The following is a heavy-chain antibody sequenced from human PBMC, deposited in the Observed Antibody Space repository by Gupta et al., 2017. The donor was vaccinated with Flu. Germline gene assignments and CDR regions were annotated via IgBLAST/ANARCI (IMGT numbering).Heavy chain of an antibody. V-gene: IGHV1-69*01. Sequence: NWVRQAPGQGLEWMGGIIPVFGQTNVAQKFQGRVTITADESTSKAYMELSRRRYEDTAVYYCARTGGGHCSGGTCYAFYYWGQGPLVTVSS. CDR3: ARTGGGHCSGGTCYAFYY. CDR2: IIPVFGQT. J-gene: IGHJ4*02. D-gene: IGHD2-15*01.